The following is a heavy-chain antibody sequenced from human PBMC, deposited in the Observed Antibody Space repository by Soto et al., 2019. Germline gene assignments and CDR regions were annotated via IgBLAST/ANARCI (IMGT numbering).Heavy chain of an antibody. CDR3: ARAPKVPLGFDY. CDR1: EFTFSSYA. Sequence: PGGSLRLSCAVSEFTFSSYAMSWVRQAPGKGLEWVSVISGNGGSTNYADSVKGRFTISRDNAKNSLYLQMNSLRAEDTAVYYCARAPKVPLGFDYWGQGTLVTVSS. D-gene: IGHD3-16*01. CDR2: ISGNGGST. J-gene: IGHJ4*02. V-gene: IGHV3-23*01.